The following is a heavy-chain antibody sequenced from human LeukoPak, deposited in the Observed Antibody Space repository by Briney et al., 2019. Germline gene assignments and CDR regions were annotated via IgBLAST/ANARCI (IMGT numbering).Heavy chain of an antibody. CDR1: GGSFSSYY. V-gene: IGHV4-59*01. CDR3: ARRITIFGVVDH. J-gene: IGHJ5*02. D-gene: IGHD3-3*01. CDR2: IYYSGST. Sequence: SETLSLTCAVYGGSFSSYYWSWIRQPPGKGLEWIGYIYYSGSTNYNPSLKSRVTISVDTSKNQFSLKLSSVTAADTAVYYCARRITIFGVVDHWGQGTLVTVSS.